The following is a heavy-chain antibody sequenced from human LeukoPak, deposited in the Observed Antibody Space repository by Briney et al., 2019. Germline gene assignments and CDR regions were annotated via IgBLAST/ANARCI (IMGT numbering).Heavy chain of an antibody. CDR1: GFTFSSHC. CDR2: IKQDGSEK. V-gene: IGHV3-7*05. CDR3: VRGHDSFES. Sequence: GGSLRLSCADSGFTFSSHCMSWVRQAPGKGLEWVANIKQDGSEKYYGDSVKGRFTISRDNAKNSLYLQMNSLKVEDTAIYYCVRGHDSFESWGEGTPVTVSS. J-gene: IGHJ4*02.